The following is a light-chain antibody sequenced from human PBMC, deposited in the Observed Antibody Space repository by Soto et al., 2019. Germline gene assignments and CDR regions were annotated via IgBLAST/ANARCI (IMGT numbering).Light chain of an antibody. CDR2: GAS. J-gene: IGKJ1*01. Sequence: EIVLTQSPGILSLSPGEGATLSCRASQSVSSSYLAWYQQKPGQAPRLLIYGASSRATGIPDRFSGSGSETDFTLTITRLEPEDFAVYYCQQYSSSRTFGQGTKVDIK. V-gene: IGKV3-20*01. CDR1: QSVSSSY. CDR3: QQYSSSRT.